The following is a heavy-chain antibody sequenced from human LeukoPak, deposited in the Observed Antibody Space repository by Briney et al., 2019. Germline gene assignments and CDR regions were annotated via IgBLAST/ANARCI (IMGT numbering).Heavy chain of an antibody. D-gene: IGHD3-22*01. CDR2: IYYSGST. Sequence: PSETLSLTCTVSGGSISSGDYYWSWIRQPPGKGLEWIGYIYYSGSTYYNPSLKSRVTISVDTSKNQFSLKLSSVTATDTAVYYCARGRPAVYYYDSSQVYGYWGQGTLVTVSS. CDR1: GGSISSGDYY. CDR3: ARGRPAVYYYDSSQVYGY. V-gene: IGHV4-30-4*08. J-gene: IGHJ4*02.